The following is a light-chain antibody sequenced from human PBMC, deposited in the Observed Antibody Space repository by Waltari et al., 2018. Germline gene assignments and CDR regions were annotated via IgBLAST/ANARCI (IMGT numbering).Light chain of an antibody. Sequence: QSALTQPASVSGSPGQSITISCTGTSSDVGRFNLVSWYQQHPNKAPKLIIYQVSKRPSGLSNRFSGSKSGNTASLTISGLQAEDEAEYCCCSYGGSRTCVIFGGGTKLTVL. CDR3: CSYGGSRTCVI. CDR1: SSDVGRFNL. V-gene: IGLV2-23*02. CDR2: QVS. J-gene: IGLJ2*01.